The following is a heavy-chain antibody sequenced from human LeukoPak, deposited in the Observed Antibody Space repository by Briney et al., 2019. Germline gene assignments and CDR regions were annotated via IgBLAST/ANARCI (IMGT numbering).Heavy chain of an antibody. CDR2: IWYDGSNK. CDR3: AKDITYQLLFDAFDI. Sequence: GGSLRLSCAASGFTFSSYGMHWVRQAPGKGLEWVAVIWYDGSNKYYADSVKGRFTISRDNSKNTLYLQMNSLRAEDTAVYYCAKDITYQLLFDAFDIWGQGTMVTVSS. D-gene: IGHD2-2*01. J-gene: IGHJ3*02. V-gene: IGHV3-30*02. CDR1: GFTFSSYG.